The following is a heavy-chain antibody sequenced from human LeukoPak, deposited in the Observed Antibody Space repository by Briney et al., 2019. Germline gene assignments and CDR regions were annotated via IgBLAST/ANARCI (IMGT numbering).Heavy chain of an antibody. D-gene: IGHD3-3*01. Sequence: SETLSLTCAVYGGSFSGYYWSWIRQPPGKGLEWIGEINHSGSTNYNPSLKSRVTISVDTSNNQFSLKLGSVTAADTAVYYCAAVYYDFWSEGFDIWGQGTMVTVSS. CDR2: INHSGST. CDR1: GGSFSGYY. V-gene: IGHV4-34*01. J-gene: IGHJ3*02. CDR3: AAVYYDFWSEGFDI.